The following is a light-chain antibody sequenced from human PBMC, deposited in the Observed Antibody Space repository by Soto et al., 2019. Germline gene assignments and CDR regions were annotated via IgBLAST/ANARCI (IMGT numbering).Light chain of an antibody. CDR3: QQYGSSGT. CDR1: RNVTNN. V-gene: IGKV3-15*01. Sequence: EIVMTQSPSTLSVSPGETATLSCRASRNVTNNLAWYQLKPGQAPRLLIFGASTRATGIPARFSGSGSGTEFTLTISRLEPEDFAVYYCQQYGSSGTFGQGTKVDI. J-gene: IGKJ1*01. CDR2: GAS.